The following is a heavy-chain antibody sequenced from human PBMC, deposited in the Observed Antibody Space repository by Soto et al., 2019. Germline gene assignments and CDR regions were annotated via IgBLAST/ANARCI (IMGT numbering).Heavy chain of an antibody. CDR3: AKIVGGGSHHDAFDI. D-gene: IGHD2-15*01. Sequence: EVQLLESGGGLVEPGGSLRLSCAASGFTFRSYAMTWVRQAPGKGLEWVSYTGGGGVSTYYADSVKGRFTSSRDDSKLTLYLQMNSLRAEDTALYYCAKIVGGGSHHDAFDIWGQGTMVTVSS. J-gene: IGHJ3*02. V-gene: IGHV3-23*01. CDR2: TGGGGVST. CDR1: GFTFRSYA.